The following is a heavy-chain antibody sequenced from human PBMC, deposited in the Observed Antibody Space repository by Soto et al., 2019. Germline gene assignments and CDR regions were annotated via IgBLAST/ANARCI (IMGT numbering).Heavy chain of an antibody. D-gene: IGHD3-10*01. V-gene: IGHV6-1*01. Sequence: SQTLSLTCAISGDSVSSNSAAWNWIRQSPSRGLEWLGRTYYRSKWYNDYAVSVKSRITINPDTSKNQLSLQLNSVTPEDTAVYYCARALITMVRGVIITNWGQGTLVTVSS. CDR2: TYYRSKWYN. J-gene: IGHJ4*02. CDR3: ARALITMVRGVIITN. CDR1: GDSVSSNSAA.